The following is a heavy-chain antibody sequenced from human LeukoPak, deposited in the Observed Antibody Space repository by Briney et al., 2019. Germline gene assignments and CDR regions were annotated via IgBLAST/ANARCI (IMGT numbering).Heavy chain of an antibody. Sequence: VGSLRLSCAASGFSFTSYWMSWVRQAQGKGLEWVANINQDGTEKYYVDSVKGRFTISRDNGKNSLYLQMNSLRAEDTAVYYCARMIASDAFDMWGQGTMVTISS. D-gene: IGHD3-22*01. CDR1: GFSFTSYW. CDR2: INQDGTEK. J-gene: IGHJ3*02. CDR3: ARMIASDAFDM. V-gene: IGHV3-7*01.